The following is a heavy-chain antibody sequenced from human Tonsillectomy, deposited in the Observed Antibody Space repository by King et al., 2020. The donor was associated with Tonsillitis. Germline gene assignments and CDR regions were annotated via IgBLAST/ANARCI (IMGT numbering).Heavy chain of an antibody. CDR3: ARGADGDYDY. V-gene: IGHV4-34*01. J-gene: IGHJ4*02. CDR1: GGSFSGYY. CDR2: INHSGST. Sequence: HVQLQQWGAGLLKPSETLSLTCAVYGGSFSGYYWSWIRQPPGKGLEWIGEINHSGSTNYNPSLKSRVTISVDTSKNHFSLKLSSVTAADTAVYYCARGADGDYDYWGQGTLVTVSS. D-gene: IGHD4-17*01.